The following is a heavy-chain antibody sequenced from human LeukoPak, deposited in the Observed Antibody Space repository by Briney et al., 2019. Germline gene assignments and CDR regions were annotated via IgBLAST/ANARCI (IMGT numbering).Heavy chain of an antibody. CDR3: ARDVISSGGSFPIDY. D-gene: IGHD2-15*01. Sequence: ASVKVSCEASGYTFTSYGISWVRQAPGQGLEWMGWISAYNGNTNYAQKLQGRVTMTTDTSTSTAYMELRSLRSDDTAVYYCARDVISSGGSFPIDYWGQGTLVTVSS. CDR2: ISAYNGNT. CDR1: GYTFTSYG. V-gene: IGHV1-18*04. J-gene: IGHJ4*02.